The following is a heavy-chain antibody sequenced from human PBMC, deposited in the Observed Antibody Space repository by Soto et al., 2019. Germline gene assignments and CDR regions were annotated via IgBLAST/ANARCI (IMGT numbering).Heavy chain of an antibody. Sequence: SETLSLTCTVSGGSVSSGSYHWSWIRQPPGKGLEWIGEINHSGSTNYNPSLKSRVTISVDTSKNQFSLKLSSVTAADTAVYYCARGLHTMIVVAPFDYWGQGTLVTVSS. CDR2: INHSGST. V-gene: IGHV4-39*07. J-gene: IGHJ4*02. D-gene: IGHD3-22*01. CDR3: ARGLHTMIVVAPFDY. CDR1: GGSVSSGSYH.